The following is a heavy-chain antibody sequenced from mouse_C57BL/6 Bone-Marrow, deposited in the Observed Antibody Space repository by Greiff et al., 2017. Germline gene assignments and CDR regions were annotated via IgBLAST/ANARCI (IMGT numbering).Heavy chain of an antibody. CDR1: GFNIKDDY. Sequence: VQLKESGAELVRPGASVKLSCTASGFNIKDDYMHWVKQRPEQGLEWIGWIDPENGDTEYASKFQGKATMTADTSSNTAYLQLSSLTSEDTAVYYCTTELYYRKRYYAMDYWGQGTSVTVSS. CDR2: IDPENGDT. J-gene: IGHJ4*01. V-gene: IGHV14-4*01. D-gene: IGHD2-14*01. CDR3: TTELYYRKRYYAMDY.